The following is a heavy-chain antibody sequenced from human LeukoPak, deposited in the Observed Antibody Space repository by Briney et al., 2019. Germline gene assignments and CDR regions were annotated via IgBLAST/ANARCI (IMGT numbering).Heavy chain of an antibody. CDR2: ISAYNGKT. D-gene: IGHD1-1*01. Sequence: MVWISAYNGKTNYAQKLQGRVTMTTDTSTSTAYMELRSLRSDDTAVYYCARGLGTRWFFDYWGQGTLVTVSS. CDR3: ARGLGTRWFFDY. J-gene: IGHJ4*02. V-gene: IGHV1-18*01.